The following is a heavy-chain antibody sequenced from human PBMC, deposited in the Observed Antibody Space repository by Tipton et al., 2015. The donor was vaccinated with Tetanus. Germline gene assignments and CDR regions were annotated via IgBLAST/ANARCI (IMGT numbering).Heavy chain of an antibody. J-gene: IGHJ5*02. CDR1: GGSIRRSAFF. Sequence: TLSLTCSVSGGSIRRSAFFWNWVRQLPGKGLEWIGYIYYSGDTYINPSLQSRATISLDTAKNHFSLRLSSVTAAVTAVYYCARSLVFRLPLFGVEIPTSGRFVPWGQRTLVSVSS. CDR2: IYYSGDT. CDR3: ARSLVFRLPLFGVEIPTSGRFVP. D-gene: IGHD3-3*01. V-gene: IGHV4-31*03.